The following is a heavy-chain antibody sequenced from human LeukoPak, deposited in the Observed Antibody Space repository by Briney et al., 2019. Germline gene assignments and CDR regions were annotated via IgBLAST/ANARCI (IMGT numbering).Heavy chain of an antibody. D-gene: IGHD3-3*01. J-gene: IGHJ4*02. CDR2: ISSSSSYI. CDR3: ARARLDFRSGYAYGPFDY. CDR1: GFTFSTYT. V-gene: IGHV3-21*01. Sequence: GGSLRLSCAASGFTFSTYTMNWVRQAPGRGLEWVSCISSSSSYIYYSDSLRGRFTISRENAKNSLYLQMNSLRAEDTAVYYCARARLDFRSGYAYGPFDYWGQGTLVTVSS.